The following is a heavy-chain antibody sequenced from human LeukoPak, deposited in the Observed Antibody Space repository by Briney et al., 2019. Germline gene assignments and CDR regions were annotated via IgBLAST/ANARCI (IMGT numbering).Heavy chain of an antibody. Sequence: GGSLRLSCAASGFTFSGSAMHWVRQAAGKGLVWVCRIRSKTDSYATAYAASVKGRFTISREDSKNTAYLQMNSLKTEDTAVYHCTRGFRDYDSSGYTFDYWGQRTVVTVSS. J-gene: IGHJ4*02. CDR1: GFTFSGSA. CDR2: IRSKTDSYAT. CDR3: TRGFRDYDSSGYTFDY. V-gene: IGHV3-73*01. D-gene: IGHD3-22*01.